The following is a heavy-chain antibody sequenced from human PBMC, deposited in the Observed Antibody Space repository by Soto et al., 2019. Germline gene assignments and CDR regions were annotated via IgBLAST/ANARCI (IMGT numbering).Heavy chain of an antibody. V-gene: IGHV3-30*18. Sequence: QVQLVESGGGVVQPGRSLRLSCAGSGFTFTHYDMHWVRQAPGKGLEWVAFASYDGSNKYYADSVKGRFTISRDDSKNTLYLQMDSLRAEGTAVYYCAKDGAPRYCSRGCCHQSVAYWGQGTLVTVSS. CDR1: GFTFTHYD. J-gene: IGHJ4*02. CDR3: AKDGAPRYCSRGCCHQSVAY. CDR2: ASYDGSNK. D-gene: IGHD2-15*01.